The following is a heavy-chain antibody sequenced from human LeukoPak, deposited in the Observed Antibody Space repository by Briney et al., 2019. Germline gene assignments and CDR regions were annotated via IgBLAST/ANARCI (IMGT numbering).Heavy chain of an antibody. D-gene: IGHD1-20*01. CDR1: GFTFSTYT. J-gene: IGHJ4*02. Sequence: GGSLRLSCAASGFTFSTYTMHWVRQAPGRGLEYVSAISSNGGTTYYANSVKGRFTISRDNSKNTLYLQMNSLRAEDTAVYYCAKTGNWNEPIDYWGQGTLVTVSS. V-gene: IGHV3-64*01. CDR3: AKTGNWNEPIDY. CDR2: ISSNGGTT.